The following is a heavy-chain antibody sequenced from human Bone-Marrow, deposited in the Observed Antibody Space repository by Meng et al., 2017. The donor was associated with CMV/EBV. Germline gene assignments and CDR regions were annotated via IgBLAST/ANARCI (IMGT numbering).Heavy chain of an antibody. CDR3: ARDLTGYCSSTSCYTSHYYYGRDV. D-gene: IGHD2-2*02. Sequence: ASVKVSCKASGYTFTSYYMHWVRQAPGQGLEWMGIINPSGGSTSYAQKFQGRVTMTRDTSISTAYMELSRLRSDDTAVYYCARDLTGYCSSTSCYTSHYYYGRDVWGQGTTVTVSS. J-gene: IGHJ6*02. V-gene: IGHV1-46*01. CDR1: GYTFTSYY. CDR2: INPSGGST.